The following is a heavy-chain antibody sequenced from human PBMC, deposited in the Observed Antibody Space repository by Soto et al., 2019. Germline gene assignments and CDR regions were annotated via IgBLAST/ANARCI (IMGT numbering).Heavy chain of an antibody. CDR2: VNPIVSMS. Sequence: QVQLVQSGAEVKRPGSSVKVSCKASGDTFNFYSINWVRQVPGLGLEWMGRVNPIVSMSNYAQRFQGRVTMTADKSTSTAYMELSGLGSEDTAIYYCATSYGSGYRAFDYWGQGALVTVSS. CDR3: ATSYGSGYRAFDY. D-gene: IGHD3-10*01. CDR1: GDTFNFYS. V-gene: IGHV1-69*04. J-gene: IGHJ4*02.